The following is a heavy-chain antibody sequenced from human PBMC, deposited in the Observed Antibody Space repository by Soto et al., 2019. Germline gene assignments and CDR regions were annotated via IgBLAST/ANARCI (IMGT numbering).Heavy chain of an antibody. Sequence: GESLKISCKGSGYSFTSYWIGWVRQLPGKGLEWMGIIYPGNFDTRYSPSFQGQVTISADKISNTAYLQWSSLKASDSAIYYCARQESLALAGIDHWGQGTLVTVSS. CDR2: IYPGNFDT. CDR1: GYSFTSYW. CDR3: ARQESLALAGIDH. D-gene: IGHD6-19*01. J-gene: IGHJ4*02. V-gene: IGHV5-51*01.